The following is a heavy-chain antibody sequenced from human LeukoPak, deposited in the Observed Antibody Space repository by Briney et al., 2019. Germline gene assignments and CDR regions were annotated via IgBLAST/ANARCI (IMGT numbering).Heavy chain of an antibody. V-gene: IGHV1-18*01. CDR2: ISAYNGNT. J-gene: IGHJ4*02. CDR3: ARDQVVGATAGTFDV. Sequence: GASVKVSCKASGYTFTSFGISWVRQAPGQGLEWMGWISAYNGNTNYAQKLQGRVTMTTDTSTSTAYMELESLRSDDTAVYYCARDQVVGATAGTFDVWGQGTLVNVSS. CDR1: GYTFTSFG. D-gene: IGHD1-26*01.